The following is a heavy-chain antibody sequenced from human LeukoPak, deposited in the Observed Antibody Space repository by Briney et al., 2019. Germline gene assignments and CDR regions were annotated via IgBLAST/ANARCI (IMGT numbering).Heavy chain of an antibody. D-gene: IGHD6-19*01. Sequence: GRSLRLSCAASGFTFGSHTMHWVRQAPGKGLEWVAVISYDGGNKYYADSVKGRFTITRDNSKNTLYLQMNSLRVDDTAVYYCARAYNSGWSLPFDPWGQGTLVTVSS. CDR1: GFTFGSHT. CDR3: ARAYNSGWSLPFDP. CDR2: ISYDGGNK. V-gene: IGHV3-30-3*01. J-gene: IGHJ5*02.